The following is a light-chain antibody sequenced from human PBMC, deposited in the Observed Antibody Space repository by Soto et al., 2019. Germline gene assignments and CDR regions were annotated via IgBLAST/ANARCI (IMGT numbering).Light chain of an antibody. CDR2: ANK. V-gene: IGLV1-40*01. J-gene: IGLJ1*01. Sequence: QSALTQPPSVSGAPGQRVTISCAGGSSNIGAGFEVHWYQHLPGTAPRLLIYANKNRPSGVPDRFSGSKSGTSASLAITGLQAEDEADYYCQSYDSTLNASYVFGSGTKVTV. CDR1: SSNIGAGFE. CDR3: QSYDSTLNASYV.